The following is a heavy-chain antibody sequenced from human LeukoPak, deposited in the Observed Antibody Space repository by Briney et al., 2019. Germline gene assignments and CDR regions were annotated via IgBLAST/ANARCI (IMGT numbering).Heavy chain of an antibody. J-gene: IGHJ4*02. Sequence: GGSLRLSCAASGFTFSSYGMHWVRQAPGKGLEWVAVIWYDGSNKYYADSVKGRFTISRDNSKNTLYLQMNSLRAEDTAVYYSAKDLKYSSSANFDYWGQGTLVTVSS. D-gene: IGHD6-6*01. CDR1: GFTFSSYG. CDR3: AKDLKYSSSANFDY. CDR2: IWYDGSNK. V-gene: IGHV3-33*06.